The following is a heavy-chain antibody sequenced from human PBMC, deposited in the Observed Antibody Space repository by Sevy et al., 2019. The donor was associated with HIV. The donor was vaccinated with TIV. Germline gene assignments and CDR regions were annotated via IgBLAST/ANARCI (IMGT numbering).Heavy chain of an antibody. CDR1: GYSITRYY. V-gene: IGHV1-46*01. J-gene: IGHJ4*02. Sequence: ASVKVSCKASGYSITRYYMHWVRQAPGQGLEWMGIINPSDGGTTYAQKFQGRVTMTTNTSTSTVYMELSSLRCEDTAVYYCASYTTGSRGDYWGLGTLVTVSS. CDR3: ASYTTGSRGDY. CDR2: INPSDGGT. D-gene: IGHD1-1*01.